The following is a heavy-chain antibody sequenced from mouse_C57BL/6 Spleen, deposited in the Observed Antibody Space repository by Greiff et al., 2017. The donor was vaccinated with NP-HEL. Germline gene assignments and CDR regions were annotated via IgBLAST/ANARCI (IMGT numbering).Heavy chain of an antibody. CDR2: IHPNSGST. Sequence: QVQLKQPGAELVKPGASVKLSCKASGYTFTSYWMHWVKQRPGQGLEWIGMIHPNSGSTNYNEKFKSKATLTVDKSSSTAYMQLSSLTSEDSAVYYCARDGDAYYGSSDVKVGMDDWGQGTSVTVSS. CDR1: GYTFTSYW. V-gene: IGHV1-64*01. J-gene: IGHJ4*01. D-gene: IGHD1-1*01. CDR3: ARDGDAYYGSSDVKVGMDD.